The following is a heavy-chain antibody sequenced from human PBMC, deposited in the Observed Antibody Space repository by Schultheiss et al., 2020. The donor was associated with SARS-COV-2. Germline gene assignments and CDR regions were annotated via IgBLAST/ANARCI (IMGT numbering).Heavy chain of an antibody. Sequence: SVKVSCKASGGTFISYAISWVRQAPGQGLEWMGGIIPIFGTAIYAQKFQGRVTITADESTSTAYMELSSLRSEDTAVYYCAREGTGDIVVVPAAISSLYYYGMDVWGQGTTVTVSS. V-gene: IGHV1-69*13. J-gene: IGHJ6*02. CDR3: AREGTGDIVVVPAAISSLYYYGMDV. CDR2: IIPIFGTA. D-gene: IGHD2-2*01. CDR1: GGTFISYA.